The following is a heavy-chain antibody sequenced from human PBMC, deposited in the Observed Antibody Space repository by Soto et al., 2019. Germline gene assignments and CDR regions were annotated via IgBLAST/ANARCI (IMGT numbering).Heavy chain of an antibody. J-gene: IGHJ6*02. CDR1: GGSVSSASHY. CDR3: ARDKEISTPHYFYGMDV. V-gene: IGHV4-61*01. D-gene: IGHD2-2*01. CDR2: IYYSGST. Sequence: QVQLQESGPGLVKPSETLSLTCTVSGGSVSSASHYWNWIRQSTGKGLEWIGYIYYSGSTAYNPSVRSRVTISLDTSKNQFSLKLSSVTAADTAVYYCARDKEISTPHYFYGMDVWGQGTTVTVSS.